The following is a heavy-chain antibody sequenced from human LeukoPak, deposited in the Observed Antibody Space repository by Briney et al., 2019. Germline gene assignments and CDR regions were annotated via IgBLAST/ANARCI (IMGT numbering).Heavy chain of an antibody. CDR1: AFTFSSYY. CDR2: VSSDGSST. J-gene: IGHJ4*02. V-gene: IGHV3-74*01. CDR3: AKYYASGTYAVDY. Sequence: GGSLRLSCAASAFTFSSYYMHWVRQAPGKGLVWVSRVSSDGSSTSYADSVKGRFTISRDNAKNTLYLQMNSLNAEDTAVYYCAKYYASGTYAVDYWGQGTLVTVSS. D-gene: IGHD3-10*01.